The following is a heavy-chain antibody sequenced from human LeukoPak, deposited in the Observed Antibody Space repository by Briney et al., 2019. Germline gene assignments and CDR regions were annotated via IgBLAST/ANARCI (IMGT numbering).Heavy chain of an antibody. D-gene: IGHD6-13*01. V-gene: IGHV4-34*01. CDR3: ARGIPKRDYSSSWYPDAFDI. CDR2: INHSGST. CDR1: GGSFSGYY. J-gene: IGHJ3*02. Sequence: SETLSLTCAVYGGSFSGYYWSWIRQPPGKGLEWIGEINHSGSTNYNPSLKSRVTISVDTSKNRFSLKLSSVTAADTAVYYCARGIPKRDYSSSWYPDAFDIWGQGTMVTVSS.